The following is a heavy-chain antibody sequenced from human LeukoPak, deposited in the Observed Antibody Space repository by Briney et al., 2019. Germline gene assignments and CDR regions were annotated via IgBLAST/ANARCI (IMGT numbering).Heavy chain of an antibody. CDR2: ISSSSSYI. Sequence: GGSLRLSCAASGFTFSSYSMNWVRQAPGKGLEWVSSISSSSSYIYYADSVKGRFTISRDNAKNSLYLQVNSLRAEDTAVYYCARDHSSGLDAFDIWGQGKMVTVSS. J-gene: IGHJ3*02. CDR1: GFTFSSYS. V-gene: IGHV3-21*01. CDR3: ARDHSSGLDAFDI. D-gene: IGHD6-19*01.